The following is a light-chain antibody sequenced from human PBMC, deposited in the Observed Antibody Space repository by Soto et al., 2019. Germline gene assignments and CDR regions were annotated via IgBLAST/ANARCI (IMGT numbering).Light chain of an antibody. CDR2: EVS. CDR3: QQYNSYSWT. V-gene: IGKV2D-29*02. CDR1: QSLLHSDGKTH. J-gene: IGKJ1*01. Sequence: IVMTQTPLSLSVTPGQPASISCKSSQSLLHSDGKTHLYWYLQKPGHSPQLLIYEVSNRFSGAPDRFSDSGSGTEFTLTISSLQPDDFATYYCQQYNSYSWTFGQGTKVEIK.